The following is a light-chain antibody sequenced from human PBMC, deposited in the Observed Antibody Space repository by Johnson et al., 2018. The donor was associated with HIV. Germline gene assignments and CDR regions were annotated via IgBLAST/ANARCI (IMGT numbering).Light chain of an antibody. Sequence: QSVLTQPPSVSAAPGQKVTISCSGSSSNIGNNYVSWYQQLPGTAPKLLIYDNDKRPSGIPDRFSGSKSGTSATLGITGLQTGDAADYYCGTWDTSLSDYYVFGTGTKVTVL. J-gene: IGLJ1*01. V-gene: IGLV1-51*01. CDR1: SSNIGNNY. CDR3: GTWDTSLSDYYV. CDR2: DND.